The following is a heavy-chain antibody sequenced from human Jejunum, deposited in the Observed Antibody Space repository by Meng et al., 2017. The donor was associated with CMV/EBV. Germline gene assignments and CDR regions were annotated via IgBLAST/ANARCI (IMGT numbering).Heavy chain of an antibody. CDR2: IHYSGGT. Sequence: SIYSGDSYWTWVRQYPGEGLEWIGYIHYSGGTYSNPSLKGRVSVSLDTSKNQLSLRLTSVTAADTGIYYCARAKVESLTMIGAYLDHWGQGTLVTVSS. D-gene: IGHD3-22*01. CDR1: SIYSGDSY. CDR3: ARAKVESLTMIGAYLDH. V-gene: IGHV4-31*02. J-gene: IGHJ4*02.